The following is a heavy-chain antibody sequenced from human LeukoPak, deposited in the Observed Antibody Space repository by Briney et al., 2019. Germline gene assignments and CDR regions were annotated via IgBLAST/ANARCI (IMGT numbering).Heavy chain of an antibody. J-gene: IGHJ4*02. CDR1: GYTLTELS. D-gene: IGHD3-22*01. V-gene: IGHV1-24*01. CDR2: FDNEDGET. Sequence: ASVKVSCKVSGYTLTELSMHWVRQAPGKGLEWMGGFDNEDGETICAQKFQGRVTTTEDTSTDTAYMELRSLRSEDTAVYYCATGNYYDTSRYYQVYFDYWGQGTLVTVPS. CDR3: ATGNYYDTSRYYQVYFDY.